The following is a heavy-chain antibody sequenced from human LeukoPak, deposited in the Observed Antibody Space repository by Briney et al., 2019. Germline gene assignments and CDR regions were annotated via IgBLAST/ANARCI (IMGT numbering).Heavy chain of an antibody. V-gene: IGHV1-2*02. CDR3: AREHIAVAAIDY. D-gene: IGHD6-19*01. CDR1: GHTFTGYY. Sequence: GASVKVSCKASGHTFTGYYMHWVRQAPGQGLEWMGWINPNSGGTNYAQKFQGRVTMTRDTSISTAYMELSRLRSDDTAVYYCAREHIAVAAIDYWGQGTLVTVSS. J-gene: IGHJ4*02. CDR2: INPNSGGT.